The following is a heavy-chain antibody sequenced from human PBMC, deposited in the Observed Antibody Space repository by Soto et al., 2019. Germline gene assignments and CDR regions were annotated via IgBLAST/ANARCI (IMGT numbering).Heavy chain of an antibody. D-gene: IGHD3-16*01. V-gene: IGHV4-59*01. J-gene: IGHJ4*02. CDR2: IYYSGST. CDR1: GGSISSYY. Sequence: SETLSLTCTVSGGSISSYYWSWIRHPPGKGLEWIGYIYYSGSTNYNPSLKSRVTISVDTSKNQFSLKPSSVTAADTAVYYCARGDYTFYYWGQGTLVTVSS. CDR3: ARGDYTFYY.